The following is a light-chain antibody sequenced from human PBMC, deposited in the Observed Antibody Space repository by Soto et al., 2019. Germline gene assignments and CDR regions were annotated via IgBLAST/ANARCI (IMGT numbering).Light chain of an antibody. CDR1: QSVSNSY. V-gene: IGKV3-20*01. CDR3: QQYGSSPLT. J-gene: IGKJ1*01. CDR2: AAS. Sequence: EIVLTQSPGTLSLSPGERATLSCRASQSVSNSYLAWYQQKPGQAPRLLIYAASNRATGIPDRFSGSGSGTHLTLNISRLEPEDSALFYSQQYGSSPLTFGPVTKFETK.